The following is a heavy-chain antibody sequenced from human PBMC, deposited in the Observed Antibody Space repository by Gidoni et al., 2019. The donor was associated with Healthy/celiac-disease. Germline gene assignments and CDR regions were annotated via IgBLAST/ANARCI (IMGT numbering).Heavy chain of an antibody. Sequence: QVQLQESGPGLVKPSGTLSLTCAVSGGSISSSTWWGWVRQPPGKGLEWVGEIYHSGSTNYNPSLKSRVTISVDKSKNQFSLKLSSVTAADTALYYCARGGDCSSTSCYTGYYYGMDVWGQGTTVTVSS. CDR1: GGSISSSTW. V-gene: IGHV4-4*02. D-gene: IGHD2-2*02. J-gene: IGHJ6*02. CDR3: ARGGDCSSTSCYTGYYYGMDV. CDR2: IYHSGST.